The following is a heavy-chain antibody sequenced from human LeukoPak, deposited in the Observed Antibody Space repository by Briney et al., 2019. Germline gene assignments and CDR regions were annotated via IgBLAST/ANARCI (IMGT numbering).Heavy chain of an antibody. V-gene: IGHV1-69*13. J-gene: IGHJ5*02. D-gene: IGHD3-10*01. CDR2: IIPIFGTA. CDR1: GGTFSSYA. Sequence: SVKVSCKASGGTFSSYAISWVRQAPGQGLEWMGGIIPIFGTANYAQKFQGRVTITADESTSTAYMELSSLRSEDTAVYYCARVAMGRGIAYLGFDPWGQGTLVTVSS. CDR3: ARVAMGRGIAYLGFDP.